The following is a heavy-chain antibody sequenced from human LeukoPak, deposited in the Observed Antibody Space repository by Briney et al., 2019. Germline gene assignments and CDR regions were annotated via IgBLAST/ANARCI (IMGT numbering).Heavy chain of an antibody. CDR3: ARVLMAAAAWNNWFDP. V-gene: IGHV4-61*02. CDR2: IYTSGRP. CDR1: GGSISSGSYY. D-gene: IGHD6-13*01. Sequence: SETLSLTCTVPGGSISSGSYYWSWIRQPAGQGLEGIGRIYTSGRPNYTSYLKSRVTISVDPSKDQFSLTLSSVTAADTAVYYCARVLMAAAAWNNWFDPWGQGTLVTVSS. J-gene: IGHJ5*02.